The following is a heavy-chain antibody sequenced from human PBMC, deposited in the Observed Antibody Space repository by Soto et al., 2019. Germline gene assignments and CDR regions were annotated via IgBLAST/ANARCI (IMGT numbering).Heavy chain of an antibody. V-gene: IGHV1-18*04. CDR3: ARRAWENSDGFDM. CDR2: ISGYNGNT. D-gene: IGHD1-26*01. Sequence: ASVKVSCKASGYTLTSDGISWVRQAPGQGLEWMGWISGYNGNTNYAQKLQGRVTMTTGTSTSTAYMELRSLRSDDTAVYYCARRAWENSDGFDMWGQGTMVTVSS. CDR1: GYTLTSDG. J-gene: IGHJ3*02.